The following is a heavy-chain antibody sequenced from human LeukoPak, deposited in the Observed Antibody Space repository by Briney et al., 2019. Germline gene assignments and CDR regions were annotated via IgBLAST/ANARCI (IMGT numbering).Heavy chain of an antibody. J-gene: IGHJ4*02. CDR2: ISGSGGST. D-gene: IGHD1-1*01. CDR3: AKAGVERPADFDY. V-gene: IGHV3-23*01. Sequence: LAGGSLRLSCAASGFTFSSYSMNWVRQAPGKGLEWVSTISGSGGSTYSADSVKGRFTISRDNSKNTLYLQMNSLRAEDTAVYYCAKAGVERPADFDYWGQGTLVTVSS. CDR1: GFTFSSYS.